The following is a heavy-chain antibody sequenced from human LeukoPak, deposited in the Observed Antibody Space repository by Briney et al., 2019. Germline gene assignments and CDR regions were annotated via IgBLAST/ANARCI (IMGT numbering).Heavy chain of an antibody. CDR1: GFTFSSYG. V-gene: IGHV3-30*18. CDR3: AKGGPYYYASGSDYITDYYMDV. Sequence: PGGSLRLSCAVSGFTFSSYGMHWVRQAPGKGLEWVALISYDGSNKYHADSGKDRFTISRDNSKNTLYLQMNSLRAEDTAVYYCAKGGPYYYASGSDYITDYYMDVWGRGTTVTVSS. CDR2: ISYDGSNK. D-gene: IGHD3-10*01. J-gene: IGHJ6*03.